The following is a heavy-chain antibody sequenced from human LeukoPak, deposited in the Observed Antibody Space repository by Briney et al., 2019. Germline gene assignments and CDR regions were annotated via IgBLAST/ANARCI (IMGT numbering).Heavy chain of an antibody. CDR3: ARADFYYDSSGYYSYYFDY. V-gene: IGHV4-61*01. CDR2: IYYSGST. CDR1: GGSVSSGSYY. Sequence: SETLSLTCTVSGGSVSSGSYYWSWVRQPPGKGLEWIGYIYYSGSTNYNPSLKSRVTISVDTSKNQFSLKLSSVTAADTAVYYCARADFYYDSSGYYSYYFDYWGQGTLVTVSS. J-gene: IGHJ4*02. D-gene: IGHD3-22*01.